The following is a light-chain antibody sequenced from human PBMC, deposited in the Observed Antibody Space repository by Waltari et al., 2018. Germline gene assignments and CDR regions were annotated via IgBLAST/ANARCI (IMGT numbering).Light chain of an antibody. Sequence: EIVLTQSPATLSLSPGERATLTCRTSQSVGTYLVWYQQKPGQAPRLLRYDASNRATGIPARFSGSGSGTDFTLTISYLEPEDFAVYYCHQRSDWPLTFGGGTKVEIK. CDR2: DAS. CDR1: QSVGTY. CDR3: HQRSDWPLT. J-gene: IGKJ4*02. V-gene: IGKV3-11*01.